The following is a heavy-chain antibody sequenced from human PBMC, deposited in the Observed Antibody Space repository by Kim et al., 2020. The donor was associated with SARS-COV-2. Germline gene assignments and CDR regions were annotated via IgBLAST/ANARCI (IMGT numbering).Heavy chain of an antibody. CDR3: ARLWDYYDSSGSAFFDY. CDR1: GGSISSYY. Sequence: SETLSLTCTVSGGSISSYYWSWIRQPPGKGLEWIGYIYYSGRTNYNPSLKSRVTISVDTSKNQFSLKLSSVTAADTAVYYCARLWDYYDSSGSAFFDYWGQGTLVTVSS. D-gene: IGHD3-22*01. V-gene: IGHV4-59*08. CDR2: IYYSGRT. J-gene: IGHJ4*02.